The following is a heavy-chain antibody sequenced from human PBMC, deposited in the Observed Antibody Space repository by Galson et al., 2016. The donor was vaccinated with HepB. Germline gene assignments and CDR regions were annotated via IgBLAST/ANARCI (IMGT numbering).Heavy chain of an antibody. CDR3: ARDVQGLRQQLVLRLQTLDF. CDR2: INGVNDNT. J-gene: IGHJ4*01. Sequence: SVKVSCKASGYTFTSRGMHWLRQAPGQRLEWMGWINGVNDNTKYSQKFQARVTITRDTSAGTVYMELSRLTSEDTAIYYYARDVQGLRQQLVLRLQTLDFSGHGTLGSVAS. V-gene: IGHV1-3*01. D-gene: IGHD6-13*01. CDR1: GYTFTSRG.